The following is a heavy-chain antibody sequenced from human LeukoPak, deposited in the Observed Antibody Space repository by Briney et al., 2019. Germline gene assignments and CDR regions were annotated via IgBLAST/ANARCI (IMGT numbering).Heavy chain of an antibody. CDR3: ARSGGSSSLGY. Sequence: GGSLRLSCAASGFTFSNYGMHWVRQAPGRGLEWVAVIWFDGSNQYYADSVRGRFTISRDNSKNTLYLQMNSLRAEDTAVYYCARSGGSSSLGYWGQGTLVTVSS. J-gene: IGHJ4*02. CDR1: GFTFSNYG. D-gene: IGHD6-6*01. CDR2: IWFDGSNQ. V-gene: IGHV3-33*01.